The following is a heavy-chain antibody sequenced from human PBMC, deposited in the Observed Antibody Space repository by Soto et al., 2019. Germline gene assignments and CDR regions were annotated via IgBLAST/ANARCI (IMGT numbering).Heavy chain of an antibody. CDR2: IHYSGTS. J-gene: IGHJ5*02. CDR1: GDSISSSSQY. V-gene: IGHV4-39*01. D-gene: IGHD2-21*01. Sequence: SETLSLTCSVSGDSISSSSQYWGWIRQPPGKGREWIGSIHYSGTSYYNPSLKSRVTIFVDTSKNQLSLKLSSVTAADTAVYYCARHWIAGSSIPWGQGTLVTVSS. CDR3: ARHWIAGSSIP.